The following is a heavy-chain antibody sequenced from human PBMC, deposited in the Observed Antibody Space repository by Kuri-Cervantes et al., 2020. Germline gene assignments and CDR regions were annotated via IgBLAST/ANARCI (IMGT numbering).Heavy chain of an antibody. CDR3: ARAYGMDV. CDR1: GFTIDDCA. J-gene: IGHJ6*02. CDR2: ASWKNETL. Sequence: LSLTCAASGFTIDDCAMHLVRQVSGRGLEWISGASWKNETLTYADSVKGRFTISRDNAKNSLYLQMNSLRAEDTAVYYCARAYGMDVWGQGTTVTVSS. V-gene: IGHV3-9*01.